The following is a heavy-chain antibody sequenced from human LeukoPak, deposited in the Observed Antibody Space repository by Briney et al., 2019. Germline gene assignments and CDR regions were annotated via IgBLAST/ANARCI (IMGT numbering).Heavy chain of an antibody. J-gene: IGHJ4*02. CDR2: IDPSDSYT. D-gene: IGHD5-12*01. V-gene: IGHV5-10-1*01. CDR1: GYSFTSYW. Sequence: GESLKISCKGSGYSFTSYWISWVRLMPGKGLEWMGRIDPSDSYTNYSPSFQGHVTISADKSINTAYLQWASLKASDTAMYYCSTARAFDSRSFDYWGQGSLVTVSS. CDR3: STARAFDSRSFDY.